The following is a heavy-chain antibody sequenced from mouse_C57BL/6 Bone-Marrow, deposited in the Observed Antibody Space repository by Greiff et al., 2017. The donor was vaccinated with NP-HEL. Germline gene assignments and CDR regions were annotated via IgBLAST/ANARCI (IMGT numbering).Heavy chain of an antibody. CDR2: INPGSGGT. CDR3: ARIHYSNYGYWYFDV. V-gene: IGHV1-54*01. Sequence: QVQLQQSGAELVRPGTSVKVSCKASGYAFTNYLIEWVKQRPGQGLEWIGVINPGSGGTNYNEKFKGKATLTADKSSSTTYMQLSSLTSEDSAVYFCARIHYSNYGYWYFDVWGTGTTVTVSS. D-gene: IGHD2-5*01. J-gene: IGHJ1*03. CDR1: GYAFTNYL.